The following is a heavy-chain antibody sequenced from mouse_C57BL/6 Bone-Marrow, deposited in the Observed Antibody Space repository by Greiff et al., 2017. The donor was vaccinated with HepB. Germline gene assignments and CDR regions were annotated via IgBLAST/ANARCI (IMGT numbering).Heavy chain of an antibody. D-gene: IGHD1-1*01. CDR2: IYPSDSET. Sequence: QVQLQQSGAELVRPGSSVKLSCKASGYTFTSYWMDWVKQRPGQGLEWIGNIYPSDSETHYNQKFKDKATLTVDKSSSTAYMQLSSLTSEDSAVYYCARRRYYGSSFYAMDYWGQGTSVTVSS. CDR1: GYTFTSYW. CDR3: ARRRYYGSSFYAMDY. V-gene: IGHV1-61*01. J-gene: IGHJ4*01.